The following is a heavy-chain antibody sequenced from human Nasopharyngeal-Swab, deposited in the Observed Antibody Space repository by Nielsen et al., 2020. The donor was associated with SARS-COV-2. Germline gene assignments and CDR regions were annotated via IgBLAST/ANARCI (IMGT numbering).Heavy chain of an antibody. D-gene: IGHD3-10*01. CDR1: GFTFSDYY. CDR3: ARRVRFRELKNDDFDI. V-gene: IGHV3-11*01. J-gene: IGHJ3*02. Sequence: SLKISCAASGFTFSDYYMSWIRQAPGKGLEWVSYISSSGSTIYYADSVKGRFTISRDNAKNSLYLQMNSLSAEDTAVYYCARRVRFRELKNDDFDIWGQGTMVTVSS. CDR2: ISSSGSTI.